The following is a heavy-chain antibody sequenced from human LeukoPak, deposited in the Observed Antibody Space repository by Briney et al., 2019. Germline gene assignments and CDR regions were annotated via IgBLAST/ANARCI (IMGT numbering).Heavy chain of an antibody. J-gene: IGHJ1*01. CDR1: GYTFTSYY. V-gene: IGHV1-46*01. CDR2: INPSGGST. Sequence: ASVKVSCKASGYTFTSYYMHWVRQAPGQGLEWMGIINPSGGSTSHAPKFQGRVTMTRDMTTSTVYMELCSLRSEDTAVYYCARGSTGTTPGNHWGQGTLVTVSS. D-gene: IGHD1-7*01. CDR3: ARGSTGTTPGNH.